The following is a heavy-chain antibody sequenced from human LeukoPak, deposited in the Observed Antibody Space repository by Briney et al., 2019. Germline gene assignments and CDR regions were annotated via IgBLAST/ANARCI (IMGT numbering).Heavy chain of an antibody. J-gene: IGHJ3*02. Sequence: SVKVSCKASGGTFSSYAISWVRQAPGQGLEWMGGIIPIFGTANYAQKFQGRVTFTADESTSTAYMELSSLRSEDTAVYYCARDRDYCSGGSCYPDAFDIRGQGTMVTVSS. CDR2: IIPIFGTA. V-gene: IGHV1-69*01. D-gene: IGHD2-15*01. CDR1: GGTFSSYA. CDR3: ARDRDYCSGGSCYPDAFDI.